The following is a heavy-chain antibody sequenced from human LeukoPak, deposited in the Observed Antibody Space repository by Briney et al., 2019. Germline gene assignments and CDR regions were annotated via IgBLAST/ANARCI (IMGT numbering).Heavy chain of an antibody. V-gene: IGHV3-7*01. CDR1: GFTFSSYW. CDR3: ARRREQVSFISRRKDQSFDY. Sequence: QAGGSLRLSCAASGFTFSSYWMSWVRQAPGKGLEWVANIKQDGSEKYYVDSVKGRFTISRDNAKNSLYLQMNSLRAEDTAVYYCARRREQVSFISRRKDQSFDYWGQGTLVTVSS. D-gene: IGHD1-14*01. CDR2: IKQDGSEK. J-gene: IGHJ4*02.